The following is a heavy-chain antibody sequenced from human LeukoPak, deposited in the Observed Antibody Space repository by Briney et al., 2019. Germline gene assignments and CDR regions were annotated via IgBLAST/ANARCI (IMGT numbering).Heavy chain of an antibody. CDR1: GYTFSNYY. CDR3: ARGLEWLTRRHTWFDP. D-gene: IGHD3-3*01. J-gene: IGHJ5*02. Sequence: ASVKVSCKASGYTFSNYYIHWVRQAPGQGLEWMGIINPSGGSTTYAQKFQGRVTMTTDTSTSTAYMELRSLRSDDTAVYYCARGLEWLTRRHTWFDPWGQGTLVTVSS. CDR2: INPSGGST. V-gene: IGHV1-46*01.